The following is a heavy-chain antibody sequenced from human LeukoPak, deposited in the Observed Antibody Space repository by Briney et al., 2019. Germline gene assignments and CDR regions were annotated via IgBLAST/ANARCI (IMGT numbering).Heavy chain of an antibody. CDR3: ARLNTSPSFDY. V-gene: IGHV4-39*01. D-gene: IGHD2-2*01. CDR2: IYYSGST. Sequence: SSETLSLTCTVSGGSISSNLYYWVWIRQPPGKGLEWIATIYYSGSTYYNPSLKSRVTISIDTSKNQFSLKLSSVTAADTAMYYCARLNTSPSFDYWGQGTLVTVSS. J-gene: IGHJ4*02. CDR1: GGSISSNLYY.